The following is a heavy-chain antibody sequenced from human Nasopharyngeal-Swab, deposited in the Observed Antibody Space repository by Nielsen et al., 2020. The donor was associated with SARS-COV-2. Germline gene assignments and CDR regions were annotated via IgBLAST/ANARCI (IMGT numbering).Heavy chain of an antibody. V-gene: IGHV1-69*02. J-gene: IGHJ5*02. CDR2: IIPILGIP. Sequence: SVKVSCKVSGYTLTGYSMHWVRQAPGQGLEWMGRIIPILGIPNYAQKFQGRLTITADTSTTTAYMELSSLRSEDTAVYYCASPVEMSTTWGQGTLVTVSS. CDR3: ASPVEMSTT. D-gene: IGHD5-24*01. CDR1: GYTLTGYS.